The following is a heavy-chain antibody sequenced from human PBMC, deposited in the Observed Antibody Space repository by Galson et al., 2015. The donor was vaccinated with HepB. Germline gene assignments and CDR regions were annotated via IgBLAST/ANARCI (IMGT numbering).Heavy chain of an antibody. Sequence: SLRLSCAASRFTFSSYAMHWVRQAPGKGLEWVAFISYDGTNGYYAESVKGRLTISRDNSKNTMYLQMDRLRPEDTAVYYCAKGGYYDSSGYYDLDRFGRAAGDYWGQGTLVTVSS. J-gene: IGHJ4*02. D-gene: IGHD3-22*01. CDR3: AKGGYYDSSGYYDLDRFGRAAGDY. CDR1: RFTFSSYA. CDR2: ISYDGTNG. V-gene: IGHV3-30*04.